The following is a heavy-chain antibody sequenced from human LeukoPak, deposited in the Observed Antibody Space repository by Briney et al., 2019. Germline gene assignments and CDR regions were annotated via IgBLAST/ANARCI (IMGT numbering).Heavy chain of an antibody. CDR2: INHSGST. D-gene: IGHD6-19*01. Sequence: SETLSLTCAVYGGSFSGYYWSWIRQPPGKGLEWIGEINHSGSTNYNPSLKSRVTISVDTSKNQFSLKLSSVTAADTAVYYCASAKYSSGWCSTMDAFDIWGQGTMVTVSS. CDR3: ASAKYSSGWCSTMDAFDI. V-gene: IGHV4-34*01. J-gene: IGHJ3*02. CDR1: GGSFSGYY.